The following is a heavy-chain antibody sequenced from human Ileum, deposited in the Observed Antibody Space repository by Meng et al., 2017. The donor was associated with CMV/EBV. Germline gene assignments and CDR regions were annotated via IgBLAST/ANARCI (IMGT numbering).Heavy chain of an antibody. D-gene: IGHD3-3*01. Sequence: SQTLSLTCGVSGYSISSGYYWNWIRQSPGKGLEWIGSIYKSENTYYSSSVKSRVTISVDTSKNQFSLKLSSVTAADTALYYCARALDLEWELSLLFDYWGQGTLVTVSS. J-gene: IGHJ4*02. CDR2: IYKSENT. CDR1: GYSISSGYY. V-gene: IGHV4-38-2*01. CDR3: ARALDLEWELSLLFDY.